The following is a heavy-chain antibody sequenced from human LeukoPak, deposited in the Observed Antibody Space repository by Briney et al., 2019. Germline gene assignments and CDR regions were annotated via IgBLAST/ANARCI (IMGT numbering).Heavy chain of an antibody. CDR2: ISGSGGST. CDR3: AKAAVTTTLYYYYYGMDV. D-gene: IGHD4-17*01. J-gene: IGHJ6*02. CDR1: GFTFSSYA. V-gene: IGHV3-23*01. Sequence: GGSLRLSCAASGFTFSSYAMSWVRQAPGKGLEWVSAISGSGGSTYYADSVKGRFTISRDKSKNTLYLQMNSLRAEDTAVYYCAKAAVTTTLYYYYYGMDVWGQGPTVTVSS.